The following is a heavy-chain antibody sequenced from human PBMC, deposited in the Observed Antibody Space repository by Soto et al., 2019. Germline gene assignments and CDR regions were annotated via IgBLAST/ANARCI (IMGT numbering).Heavy chain of an antibody. CDR1: GYTFTSYG. D-gene: IGHD4-4*01. CDR3: ARDRWPTVTTTPPSFVDY. J-gene: IGHJ4*02. Sequence: ASVKVSCKASGYTFTSYGISWVRQAPGQGLEWMGWISAYNGNTNYAQKLQGRVTMTTDTSTSTAYMELRSLRSDDTAVYYCARDRWPTVTTTPPSFVDYWGQGNLVTVSS. CDR2: ISAYNGNT. V-gene: IGHV1-18*01.